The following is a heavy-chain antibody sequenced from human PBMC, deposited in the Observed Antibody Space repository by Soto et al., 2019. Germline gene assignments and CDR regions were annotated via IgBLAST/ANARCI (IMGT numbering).Heavy chain of an antibody. D-gene: IGHD6-13*01. CDR1: GGSFSGHY. J-gene: IGHJ1*01. Sequence: SETLSLTCAVYGGSFSGHYWSWIRQPPGKGLEWIGEINHSGSTNYNPSLKSRVTISVDTSKNQFSLKLSSVTAADTAVYYCAGVRSSWFKYFQQCGQGLLVSVS. CDR3: AGVRSSWFKYFQQ. CDR2: INHSGST. V-gene: IGHV4-34*01.